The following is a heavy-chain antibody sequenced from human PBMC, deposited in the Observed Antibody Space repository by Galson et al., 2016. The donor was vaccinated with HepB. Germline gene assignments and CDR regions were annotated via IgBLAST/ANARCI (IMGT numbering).Heavy chain of an antibody. CDR2: IDTNTGNP. V-gene: IGHV7-4-1*02. CDR3: ARDDSSGGSYYYYGLDV. CDR1: GFTFTNYA. Sequence: SVKVSCKASGFTFTNYAINWVRQAPGQGLEWMGWIDTNTGNPTYAQGFTGRFLFSLDTSVSTAYLQISSLETEDTALYFCARDDSSGGSYYYYGLDVWGQGTTVIVSS. J-gene: IGHJ6*02. D-gene: IGHD3-10*01.